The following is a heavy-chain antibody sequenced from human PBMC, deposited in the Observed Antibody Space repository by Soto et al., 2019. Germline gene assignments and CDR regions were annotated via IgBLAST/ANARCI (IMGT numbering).Heavy chain of an antibody. J-gene: IGHJ4*02. Sequence: PGESLKISRQGSGYTFSTYWIGWVRQMPGKGLEYMGIIYPGDSETRYSPSFQGQVTISADRSISIAYMQWSSLKASDSGMYYCARVPPTRDSNNGGPDYWGQGTLVTAPQ. CDR3: ARVPPTRDSNNGGPDY. V-gene: IGHV5-51*01. CDR2: IYPGDSET. D-gene: IGHD3-22*01. CDR1: GYTFSTYW.